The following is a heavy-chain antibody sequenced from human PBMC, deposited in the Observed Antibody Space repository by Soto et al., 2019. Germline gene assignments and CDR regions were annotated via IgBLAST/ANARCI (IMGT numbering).Heavy chain of an antibody. V-gene: IGHV3-23*04. CDR3: AELGYFDY. CDR2: ISGSGGST. CDR1: GGTFSSYA. Sequence: VQLVQSGAEVKKPGSSVKVSCKASGGTFSSYAMSWVRQAPGKGLEWVSAISGSGGSTYYADSVKGRFTIARDNSKNTLYLQMNSLRAEDTAVYYCAELGYFDYWGQGTLVTVSS. J-gene: IGHJ4*02.